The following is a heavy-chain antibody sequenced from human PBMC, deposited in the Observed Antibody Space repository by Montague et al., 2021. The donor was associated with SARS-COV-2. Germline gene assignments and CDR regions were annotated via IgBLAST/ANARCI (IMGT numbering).Heavy chain of an antibody. J-gene: IGHJ5*02. CDR2: IYYSGST. CDR3: ARLVWFGELSSENWFDP. D-gene: IGHD3-10*01. V-gene: IGHV4-39*01. CDR1: GGSISSSSHY. Sequence: SETLSLTCTVSGGSISSSSHYWGWIRQPPGKGLEWIGSIYYSGSTYYNSSLKSRVTISVDTSKNQFSLKLNSVTAADTAVYYCARLVWFGELSSENWFDPRGQGTLVTVSS.